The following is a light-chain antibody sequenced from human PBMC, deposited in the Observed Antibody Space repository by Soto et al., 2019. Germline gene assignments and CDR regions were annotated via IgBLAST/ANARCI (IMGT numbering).Light chain of an antibody. Sequence: QTVVTQEPSFSVSPGRTVTLTSGLSSGSVSTSYYPSWYQQTPGQAPRTLIYSTNTRSSGVPDRFSGSILGNKAALTITGAQADDESDYYCVLYMGSGTSWVFGGGTKLTVL. J-gene: IGLJ3*02. CDR3: VLYMGSGTSWV. CDR2: STN. V-gene: IGLV8-61*01. CDR1: SGSVSTSYY.